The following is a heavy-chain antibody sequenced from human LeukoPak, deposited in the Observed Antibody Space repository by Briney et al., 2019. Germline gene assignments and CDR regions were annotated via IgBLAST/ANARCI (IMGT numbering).Heavy chain of an antibody. Sequence: SETLSLTCAVYGGSFSGYYWSWIRQPPGKGLEWIGEINHSGSTNYNPSLKSRVTISVDTSKNQFSLKLSSVTAADTAVYYCARERSEYFDYWGQGTLVTVSS. CDR1: GGSFSGYY. D-gene: IGHD3-3*01. CDR3: ARERSEYFDY. J-gene: IGHJ4*02. V-gene: IGHV4-34*01. CDR2: INHSGST.